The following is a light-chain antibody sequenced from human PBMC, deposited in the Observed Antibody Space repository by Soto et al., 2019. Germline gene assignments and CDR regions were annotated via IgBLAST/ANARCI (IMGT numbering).Light chain of an antibody. CDR3: QQRSN. CDR1: QSVSSY. V-gene: IGKV3-11*01. CDR2: DAS. Sequence: EIVLTQSPATLSWSPGERATLSCRASQSVSSYLAWYQQQPGQAPRLLIYDASNRATGIPARFSGSGSGTDFTLTISSLEPEDFAVYYCQQRSNFGGGTKVEIK. J-gene: IGKJ4*01.